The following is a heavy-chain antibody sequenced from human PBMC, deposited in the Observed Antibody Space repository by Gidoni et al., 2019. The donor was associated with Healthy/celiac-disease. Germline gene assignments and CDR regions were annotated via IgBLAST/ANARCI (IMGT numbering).Heavy chain of an antibody. J-gene: IGHJ3*02. Sequence: EVQLVESGGGLVKPGGSLRLSCAASGFTFSSYSMNWVRQAPGKGLECVSSISSSSSYISYADSVKGRFTISRDNAKNSLYLQMNSLRAEDTAVYYCARGIKDAFDIWGQGTMVTVSS. V-gene: IGHV3-21*01. CDR2: ISSSSSYI. CDR3: ARGIKDAFDI. CDR1: GFTFSSYS.